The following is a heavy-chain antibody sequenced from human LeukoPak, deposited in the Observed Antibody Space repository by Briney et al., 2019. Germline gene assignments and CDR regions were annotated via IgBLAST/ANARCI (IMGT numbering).Heavy chain of an antibody. CDR1: GFTFSSYS. V-gene: IGHV3-21*01. CDR2: ISSSSSYI. Sequence: SGGSLRLSCAASGFTFSSYSMNWVRQAPGKGLEWVSSISSSSSYIYYADSVKGRFTISRDNAKNSLYLQMNSLRAEDTAVYYCARGERNPLSLFDYWGQGTLVTVSS. CDR3: ARGERNPLSLFDY. J-gene: IGHJ4*02. D-gene: IGHD1-1*01.